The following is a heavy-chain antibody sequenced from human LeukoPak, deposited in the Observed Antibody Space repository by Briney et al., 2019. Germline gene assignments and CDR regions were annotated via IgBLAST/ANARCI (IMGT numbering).Heavy chain of an antibody. CDR2: IYTSGST. CDR1: ARSLSGTC. CDR3: ARVHYYYDSSGYQEHDAFDI. D-gene: IGHD3-22*01. J-gene: IGHJ3*02. Sequence: SQTLSPTCVLDARSLSGTCCGCIRHPAGNGLEWVGCIYTSGSTNYNPSFKSRVPRSVDTSKNQSSWTLSSVMVADTPVFFWARVHYYYDSSGYQEHDAFDIWGQETMVTVSS. V-gene: IGHV4-59*10.